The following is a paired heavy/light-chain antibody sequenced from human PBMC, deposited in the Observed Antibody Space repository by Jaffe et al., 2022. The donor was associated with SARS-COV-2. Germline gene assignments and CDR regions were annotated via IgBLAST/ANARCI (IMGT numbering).Heavy chain of an antibody. Sequence: EVQLVESGGDLVQPGGSLRLSCSASGFTFSSYAMHWVRQAPGKGLEYVSAITTNGDGTYYADSVKGRFTISRDNSKNTLYLQMSSLRAEDTAVYYCVKKKPGLAPFDYWGQGTLVIVSS. CDR3: VKKKPGLAPFDY. V-gene: IGHV3-64D*09. CDR2: ITTNGDGT. D-gene: IGHD3-16*01. J-gene: IGHJ4*02. CDR1: GFTFSSYA.
Light chain of an antibody. CDR2: KAS. CDR3: QQYNTYWT. Sequence: DIQMTQSPSTLSASVGDRVTITCRASQSISSWLAWYQQKPGKAPKLLIYKASSLESGVPSRFSGSGSGTEFTLTISSLQPDDFATYYCQQYNTYWTFGQGTKVEIK. J-gene: IGKJ1*01. CDR1: QSISSW. V-gene: IGKV1-5*03.